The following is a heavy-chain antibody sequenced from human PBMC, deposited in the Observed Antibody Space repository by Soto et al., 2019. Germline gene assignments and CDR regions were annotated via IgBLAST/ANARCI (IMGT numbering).Heavy chain of an antibody. CDR1: GFTFSSYS. CDR3: ARDPPRVVVITGDY. V-gene: IGHV3-30-3*01. Sequence: QVQLVESGGGVVQPGRSLRLSCTASGFTFSSYSMHWVRQAPGKGLEWVAIISYDGSNKYYADSVKGRFTISRDNSENTLYLQMNSLRPEDTAVYYCARDPPRVVVITGDYWGQGTLVTVSS. D-gene: IGHD3-22*01. CDR2: ISYDGSNK. J-gene: IGHJ4*02.